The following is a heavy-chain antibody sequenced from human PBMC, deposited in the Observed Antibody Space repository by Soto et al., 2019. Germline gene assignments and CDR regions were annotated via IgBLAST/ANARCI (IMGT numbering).Heavy chain of an antibody. V-gene: IGHV4-39*01. CDR2: IYYSGST. Sequence: SETLSLTCTVSGGSISSSSYYWGWIRQPPGKGLEWIGSIYYSGSTYYNPSLKSRVTISVDTSKNQFSLKLSSVTAADTAVYYCARWGDFWSVYKNLGELYYYYGMDVWGQGTSVTVSS. J-gene: IGHJ6*02. D-gene: IGHD3-3*01. CDR1: GGSISSSSYY. CDR3: ARWGDFWSVYKNLGELYYYYGMDV.